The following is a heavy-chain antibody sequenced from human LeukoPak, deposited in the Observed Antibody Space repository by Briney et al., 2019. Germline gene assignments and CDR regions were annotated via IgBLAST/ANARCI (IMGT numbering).Heavy chain of an antibody. J-gene: IGHJ4*02. CDR3: AREADDYDFWSGYYFDY. D-gene: IGHD3-3*01. Sequence: GGSLRLSCAASGFTFSSYAMHWVRQAPGKGLEWVAVISYDGSNKYYADSVKGRFTISRDNSKNTLYLQMNSLRAEDTAVYYCAREADDYDFWSGYYFDYWGQGTLVTVSS. V-gene: IGHV3-30-3*01. CDR1: GFTFSSYA. CDR2: ISYDGSNK.